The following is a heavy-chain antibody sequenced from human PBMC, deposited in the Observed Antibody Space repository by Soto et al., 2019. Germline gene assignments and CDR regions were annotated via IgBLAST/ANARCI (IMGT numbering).Heavy chain of an antibody. CDR1: GYTFTGYY. J-gene: IGHJ5*02. Sequence: EASVKVSCKASGYTFTGYYMHWVRQAPGQGLEWMGWINPNSGGANYAQKFQGRVTMTRDTSISTAYMELSRLRSDDTAVYYCAKSITGTTLITWGQGTLVTVSS. D-gene: IGHD1-20*01. CDR2: INPNSGGA. CDR3: AKSITGTTLIT. V-gene: IGHV1-2*02.